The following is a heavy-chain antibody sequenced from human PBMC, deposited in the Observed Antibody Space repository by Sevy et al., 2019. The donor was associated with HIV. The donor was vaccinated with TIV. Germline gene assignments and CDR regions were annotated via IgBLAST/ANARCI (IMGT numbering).Heavy chain of an antibody. CDR2: IIPIFGTA. CDR1: GGTFSSYA. Sequence: ASVKVSCKASGGTFSSYAISWVRQAPGQGLEWMGGIIPIFGTANYAQKFQGRVTITADESTSTAYMELSSLRSEDTAVYYCARDGGRVEMATITNYYYGMDVWGQRTTVTVSS. V-gene: IGHV1-69*13. J-gene: IGHJ6*02. D-gene: IGHD5-12*01. CDR3: ARDGGRVEMATITNYYYGMDV.